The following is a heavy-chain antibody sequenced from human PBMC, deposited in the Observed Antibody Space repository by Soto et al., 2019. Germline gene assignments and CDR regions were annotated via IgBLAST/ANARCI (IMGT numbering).Heavy chain of an antibody. Sequence: SGGSLRLSCAASGFTFSSYAMHWVRQAPGKGLEWVAVISYDGSNKYYADSVKGRFTISRDNSKNTLYLQMNSLRAEDTAVYYCARDRREVLLWFGELLFTGKIPYYYGMDVWGQGTTVTVSS. V-gene: IGHV3-30-3*01. CDR1: GFTFSSYA. CDR2: ISYDGSNK. CDR3: ARDRREVLLWFGELLFTGKIPYYYGMDV. D-gene: IGHD3-10*01. J-gene: IGHJ6*02.